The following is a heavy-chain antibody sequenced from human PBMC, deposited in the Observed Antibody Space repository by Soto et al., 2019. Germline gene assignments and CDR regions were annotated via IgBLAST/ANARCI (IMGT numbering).Heavy chain of an antibody. V-gene: IGHV6-1*01. CDR3: AREKSSSSWYYYYGMDV. D-gene: IGHD6-13*01. J-gene: IGHJ6*02. Sequence: QTLSLTCAISGDSVSSNSAAWNWIRQSPSRGLEWLGRTYYRSKWYNDYAVSVKSRITINPDTSKNQFSLQLNSVTPEDTAVYYCAREKSSSSWYYYYGMDVWGQGTTVTVSS. CDR2: TYYRSKWYN. CDR1: GDSVSSNSAA.